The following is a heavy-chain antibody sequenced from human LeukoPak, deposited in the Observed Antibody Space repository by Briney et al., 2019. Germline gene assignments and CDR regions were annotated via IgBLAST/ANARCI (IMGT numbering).Heavy chain of an antibody. CDR3: ARDTYYYDSSGYMIDY. CDR1: GFTFSSYA. Sequence: GGSLRLSCAASGFTFSSYAMHWVRQAPGKGLEWVAVISYDGSNKYYADSVKGRFTTSRDNSKNTLYLQMNSLRAEDTAVYYCARDTYYYDSSGYMIDYWGQGTLVTVSS. J-gene: IGHJ4*02. CDR2: ISYDGSNK. V-gene: IGHV3-30-3*01. D-gene: IGHD3-22*01.